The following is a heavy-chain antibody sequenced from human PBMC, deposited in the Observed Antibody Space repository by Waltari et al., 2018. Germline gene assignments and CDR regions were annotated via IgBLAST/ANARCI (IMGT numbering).Heavy chain of an antibody. D-gene: IGHD1-26*01. V-gene: IGHV3-30*18. J-gene: IGHJ4*02. Sequence: GFTFRAYGMHWVRQAPGKGLEWVASVSYDGSHTYYGDSVRGRFTISRDNSKNTLHLQMNSLRGDDTAVYYCAKDHSGNDFFFFDHWGQGTLVIVSP. CDR1: GFTFRAYG. CDR3: AKDHSGNDFFFFDH. CDR2: VSYDGSHT.